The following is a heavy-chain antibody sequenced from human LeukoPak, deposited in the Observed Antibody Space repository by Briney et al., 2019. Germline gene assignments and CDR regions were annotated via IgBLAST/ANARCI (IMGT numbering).Heavy chain of an antibody. D-gene: IGHD6-19*01. CDR1: GFTFSSYG. Sequence: PGGSLRLSCAAYGFTFSSYGMQWLRQAPGKGLEWVAVIWYDGSNKYYADSVKGRFTISRDNSKNTLYLQMNSLRAEDTAVYYCARTSGRAVAGTIDYWGQGTLVTVSS. CDR3: ARTSGRAVAGTIDY. J-gene: IGHJ4*02. V-gene: IGHV3-33*01. CDR2: IWYDGSNK.